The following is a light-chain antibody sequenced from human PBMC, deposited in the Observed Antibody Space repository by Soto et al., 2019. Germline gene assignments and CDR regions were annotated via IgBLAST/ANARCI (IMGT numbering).Light chain of an antibody. J-gene: IGLJ1*01. CDR1: SSDVGLYNF. V-gene: IGLV2-14*03. CDR2: DVG. Sequence: QSALTQPASVSGSPGQSITISCTGTSSDVGLYNFVSWYQQHPGKAPKLMIYDVGARPSGVSHRFSGSKSGNTASLTISGLRAEDEADYYCSSYSRSAIGVFGTGTKLTV. CDR3: SSYSRSAIGV.